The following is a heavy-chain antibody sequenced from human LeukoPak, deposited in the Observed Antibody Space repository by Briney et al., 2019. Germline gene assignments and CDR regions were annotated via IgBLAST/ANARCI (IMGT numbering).Heavy chain of an antibody. Sequence: PGGSLRLSCAASGFTFSRYWMHWLRQAPGKGLVWVSRISTDGSSTSYADSVKGRFTIFRDNGKNTLYLQMNSLRAEDTAVYYCASYLTSIPSGMDVWGQGTTVTASS. CDR1: GFTFSRYW. D-gene: IGHD2/OR15-2a*01. V-gene: IGHV3-74*01. J-gene: IGHJ6*02. CDR2: ISTDGSST. CDR3: ASYLTSIPSGMDV.